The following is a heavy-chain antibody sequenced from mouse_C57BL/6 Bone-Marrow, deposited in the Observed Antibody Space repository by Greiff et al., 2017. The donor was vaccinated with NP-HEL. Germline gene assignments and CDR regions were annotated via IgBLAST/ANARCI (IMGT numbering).Heavy chain of an antibody. CDR2: ISRGGSYT. D-gene: IGHD2-10*02. V-gene: IGHV5-6*01. Sequence: EVHLVESGGDLVKPGGSLKLSCAASGFTFSSYGMYWVRQTPDKRLEWVATISRGGSYTYSPDSVKGRCTISRDNAKNTLNLQMSSRKSEDTAMYYCARRGYGNSFAYWGQGTLVTVSA. J-gene: IGHJ3*01. CDR1: GFTFSSYG. CDR3: ARRGYGNSFAY.